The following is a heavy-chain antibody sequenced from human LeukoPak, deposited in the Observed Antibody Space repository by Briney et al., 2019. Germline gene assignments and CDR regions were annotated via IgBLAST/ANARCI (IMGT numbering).Heavy chain of an antibody. CDR1: GSTLSDLS. D-gene: IGHD2-21*02. V-gene: IGHV1-24*01. CDR2: SDPEDGET. CDR3: VTDRARLFWYFDL. J-gene: IGHJ2*01. Sequence: ASVKVSCKVSGSTLSDLSIHWVRQAPGKGLEYVGGSDPEDGETFHAQNFQGRVTMTEDTSIDTAYMELSSLRSEDTAVYHCVTDRARLFWYFDLWGRGTLVTVSS.